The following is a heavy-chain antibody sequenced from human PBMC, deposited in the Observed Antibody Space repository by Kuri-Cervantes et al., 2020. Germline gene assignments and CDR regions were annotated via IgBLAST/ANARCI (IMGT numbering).Heavy chain of an antibody. CDR1: GFTFSSYG. Sequence: SCAASGFTFSSYGMHWVRQAPGKGLEWVAVISYDGSNKYYADSVKGRFTISRDNSKNTLYLQMNSLRAEDTAVYCCAKDRVRKYYYYYGMDVWGQGTTVTVSS. V-gene: IGHV3-30*18. CDR3: AKDRVRKYYYYYGMDV. J-gene: IGHJ6*02. CDR2: ISYDGSNK.